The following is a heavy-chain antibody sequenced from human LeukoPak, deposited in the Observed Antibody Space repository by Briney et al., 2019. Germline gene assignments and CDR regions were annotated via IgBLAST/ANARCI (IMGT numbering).Heavy chain of an antibody. CDR1: GGSVSSSSYD. CDR2: LYYSGST. Sequence: NPSETLSLTCTVSGGSVSSSSYDWGWIRQPPGKGLEWIGSLYYSGSTYYNPSLKSRVTISVDTSKNHFSLKLSSVTAADTAVYYCARVVVTAVGYNASDIWGQGTMVTVS. V-gene: IGHV4-39*07. J-gene: IGHJ3*02. CDR3: ARVVVTAVGYNASDI. D-gene: IGHD2-21*02.